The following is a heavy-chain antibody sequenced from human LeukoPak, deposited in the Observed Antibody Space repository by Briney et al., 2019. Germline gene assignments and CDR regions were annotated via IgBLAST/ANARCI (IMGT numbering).Heavy chain of an antibody. J-gene: IGHJ4*02. CDR3: ARGGRVTTDDY. CDR1: GYTFTSYA. V-gene: IGHV7-4-1*02. D-gene: IGHD4-17*01. Sequence: AASVKVSCMASGYTFTSYAMNWVRQAPGQGLEWMGWINTNTGNPTYAQGFTGRFVFSLDTSVSTAYLQISSLKAEDTAVYYCARGGRVTTDDYWGQGTLVTVSS. CDR2: INTNTGNP.